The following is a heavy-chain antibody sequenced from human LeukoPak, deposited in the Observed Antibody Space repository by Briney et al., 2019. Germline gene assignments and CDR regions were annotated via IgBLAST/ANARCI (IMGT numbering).Heavy chain of an antibody. Sequence: PGGSLRLSCAASGFTVSSNYMSWVRQAPGKGLEWVSAISGSGGSTYYADSVKGRFTISRDNSKNTLYLQMNSLRAEDTAVYYCAKEGYSSGWYFDYWGQGTLVTVSS. CDR1: GFTVSSNY. J-gene: IGHJ4*02. CDR2: ISGSGGST. CDR3: AKEGYSSGWYFDY. D-gene: IGHD6-19*01. V-gene: IGHV3-23*01.